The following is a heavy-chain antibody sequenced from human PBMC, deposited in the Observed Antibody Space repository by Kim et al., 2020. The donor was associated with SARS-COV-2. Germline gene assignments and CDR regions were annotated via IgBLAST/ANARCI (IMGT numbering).Heavy chain of an antibody. CDR1: GYTFNSYE. Sequence: ASVKVSCKASGYTFNSYEITWVRQAPGQGLEWMGWISPYNGNTDYAQKVQGRVTLTTDTSTSTAYMELKSLRSDDTATYYCARGRQWLANWFDPWGQGTLITVSS. CDR3: ARGRQWLANWFDP. D-gene: IGHD6-19*01. CDR2: ISPYNGNT. J-gene: IGHJ5*02. V-gene: IGHV1-18*04.